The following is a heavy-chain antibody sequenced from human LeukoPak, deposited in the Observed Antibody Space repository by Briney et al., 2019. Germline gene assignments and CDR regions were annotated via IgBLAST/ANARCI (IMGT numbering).Heavy chain of an antibody. Sequence: SGTLSLTCTVSGGSISSSSYYWGWIRQPPGKGLEWIGSIYYSGTTYYNPSLKSRVTISVDTSKNQFSLKLSSVTATDTAVYYCARGSWGTVTFDYWGQGTLVTVSS. CDR2: IYYSGTT. V-gene: IGHV4-39*01. CDR3: ARGSWGTVTFDY. CDR1: GGSISSSSYY. D-gene: IGHD4-17*01. J-gene: IGHJ4*02.